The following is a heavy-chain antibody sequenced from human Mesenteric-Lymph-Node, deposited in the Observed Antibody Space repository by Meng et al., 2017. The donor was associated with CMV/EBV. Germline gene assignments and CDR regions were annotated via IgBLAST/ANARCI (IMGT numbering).Heavy chain of an antibody. CDR2: IIPILGIA. CDR3: ARDLGSPLHRSVVSVIN. Sequence: SVKVSCKASGGTFSSYTISWVRQAPGQGLEWMGRIIPILGIANYAQKFQGRVTITADKSTSTAYMELSSLRSEDTAVYYCARDLGSPLHRSVVSVINWGQGTLVTVSS. CDR1: GGTFSSYT. J-gene: IGHJ4*02. D-gene: IGHD2-2*01. V-gene: IGHV1-69*04.